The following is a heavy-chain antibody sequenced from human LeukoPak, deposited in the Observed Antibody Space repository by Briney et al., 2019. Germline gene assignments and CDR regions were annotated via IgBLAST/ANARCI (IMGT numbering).Heavy chain of an antibody. CDR1: GGSFSGYY. CDR3: ATEMATAIDY. Sequence: SETLSLTCAVYGGSFSGYYWSWIRQPPGKGLEWIGEINHSGSTNYNPSLKSRVTISVDTSKNQLSLKLSSVTAADTAVYYCATEMATAIDYWGQGTLVTVSS. CDR2: INHSGST. J-gene: IGHJ4*02. D-gene: IGHD5-24*01. V-gene: IGHV4-34*01.